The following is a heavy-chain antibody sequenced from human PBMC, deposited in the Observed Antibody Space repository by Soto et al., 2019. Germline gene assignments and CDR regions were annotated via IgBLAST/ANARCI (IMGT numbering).Heavy chain of an antibody. J-gene: IGHJ4*02. CDR1: GFTFSSYA. V-gene: IGHV3-23*01. CDR3: AKTLYYYDTGGYQ. Sequence: EVQLLESGGGLVQPGGSLRLSCAASGFTFSSYAMTWVRQAPGKGLEWVSGISGCGGSTYYADSVKGRFTISRDNSKNTLYLQMNSLRAEDTAVYYCAKTLYYYDTGGYQWGQGTLVTVSS. D-gene: IGHD3-22*01. CDR2: ISGCGGST.